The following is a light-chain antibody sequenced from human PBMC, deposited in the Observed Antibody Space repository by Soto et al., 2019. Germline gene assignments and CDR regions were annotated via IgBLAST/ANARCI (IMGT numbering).Light chain of an antibody. CDR3: CSYAGSSTYV. Sequence: QSALTPPASVSASPGQSITISCTGTSSDVGSYNLVSWYQQHPGEAPKLMIYEGSKWPSGVSNRFSGSKSGNTASLTISGLQAEDEADYYCCSYAGSSTYVFGTGTKLTVL. V-gene: IGLV2-23*01. J-gene: IGLJ1*01. CDR2: EGS. CDR1: SSDVGSYNL.